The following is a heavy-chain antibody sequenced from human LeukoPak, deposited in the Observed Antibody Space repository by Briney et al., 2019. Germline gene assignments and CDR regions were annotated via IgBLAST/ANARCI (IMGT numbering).Heavy chain of an antibody. V-gene: IGHV3-15*01. J-gene: IGHJ3*02. CDR2: IKSKTDGGTT. CDR3: TTDGRADAFDI. CDR1: GFTFSNAW. Sequence: PGGSLRLSCAASGFTFSNAWMSWVRQAPGKGLEWVGRIKSKTDGGTTDYATPVKGRFTISRDDSKNTLYLQMNSLKTEGTAVYYCTTDGRADAFDIWGQGTMVTVSS.